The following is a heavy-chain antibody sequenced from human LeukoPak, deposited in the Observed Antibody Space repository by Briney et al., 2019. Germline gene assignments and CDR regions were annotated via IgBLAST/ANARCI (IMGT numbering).Heavy chain of an antibody. V-gene: IGHV1-2*02. Sequence: ASVKVSCKASGYTFTGYYMHWVRQAPGQGLERMGWVNPNSSGTNFAQKFRGRVTMTRDTSISTAYMELSRLRSDDTAVYFCARDREYRSSSYPLDYWGQGTLVTVSS. D-gene: IGHD6-6*01. CDR3: ARDREYRSSSYPLDY. J-gene: IGHJ4*02. CDR2: VNPNSSGT. CDR1: GYTFTGYY.